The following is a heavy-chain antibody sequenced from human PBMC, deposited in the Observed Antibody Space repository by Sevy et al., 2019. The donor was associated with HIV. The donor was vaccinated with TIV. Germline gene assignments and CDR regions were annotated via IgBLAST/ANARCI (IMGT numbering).Heavy chain of an antibody. J-gene: IGHJ1*01. D-gene: IGHD3-22*01. CDR1: GYTFTGYY. Sequence: ASVKVSCKASGYTFTGYYMHWVRQAPGQGLEWMGWINPNSGGTNYAQKFQGRVTMTRDTSISTAYMELSRLRSDDTAVYYCAARYYYDSSGYYSAEYFQHWGQGTLVTVSS. CDR2: INPNSGGT. V-gene: IGHV1-2*02. CDR3: AARYYYDSSGYYSAEYFQH.